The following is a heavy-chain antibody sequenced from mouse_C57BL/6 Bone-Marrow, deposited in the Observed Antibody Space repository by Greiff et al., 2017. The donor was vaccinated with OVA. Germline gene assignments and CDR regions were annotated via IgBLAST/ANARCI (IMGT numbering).Heavy chain of an antibody. CDR1: GFTFTDYY. CDR2: IRNTANGYTS. V-gene: IGHV7-3*01. CDR3: AANYDDSACFAY. D-gene: IGHD2-4*01. J-gene: IGHJ3*01. Sequence: EVKVVESGGGLVQPGGSLSLSCAASGFTFTDYYMSWVRQPPGKALEWLGFIRNTANGYTSDYTVSVQGRFTISRDNSQSILYLQMNALRAEDSATYYCAANYDDSACFAYWGQGTLVTVSA.